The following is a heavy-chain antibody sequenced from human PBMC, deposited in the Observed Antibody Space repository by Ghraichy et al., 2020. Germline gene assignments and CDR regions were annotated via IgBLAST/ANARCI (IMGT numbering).Heavy chain of an antibody. CDR3: AGQRVSSSSIYYDMDV. J-gene: IGHJ6*02. CDR2: IYPGDSNT. D-gene: IGHD6-6*01. V-gene: IGHV5-51*01. Sequence: GESLNISCKGSGNSFTNYWIAWVRQMPGKGLEWMWIIYPGDSNTNYSPSFQGQVTISADKSTSTAYLQWSSLKASDTAMYYCAGQRVSSSSIYYDMDVWGQGTTVTVSS. CDR1: GNSFTNYW.